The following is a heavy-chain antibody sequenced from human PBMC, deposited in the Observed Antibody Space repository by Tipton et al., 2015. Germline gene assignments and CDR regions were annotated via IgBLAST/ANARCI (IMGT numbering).Heavy chain of an antibody. Sequence: TLSLTCTVSGGSISSGGYYWSWIRQHPGKGLEWIAYIYYSGSTFYNPPLKSRVSISVDTSKNQFSLKLSSVTAADTAVYYCAKPSGSYYAYWGQGTLVTVSS. J-gene: IGHJ4*02. D-gene: IGHD1-26*01. CDR1: GGSISSGGYY. CDR3: AKPSGSYYAY. CDR2: IYYSGST. V-gene: IGHV4-31*03.